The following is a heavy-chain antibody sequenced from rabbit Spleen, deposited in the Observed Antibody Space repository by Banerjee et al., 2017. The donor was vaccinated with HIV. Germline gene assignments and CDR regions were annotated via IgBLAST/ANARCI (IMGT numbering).Heavy chain of an antibody. D-gene: IGHD8-1*01. CDR2: IDSGSSGFT. Sequence: QEQLEESGGGLVKPGGTLTLTCTASGVSFSDNHYMCWVRQAPGKGLEWIACIDSGSSGFTYFASWAKGRFPISKTSSTTVTLQMTSLTAADTATYFCARDSGTSFSSYGMDLWGPGTLVTVS. CDR3: ARDSGTSFSSYGMDL. CDR1: GVSFSDNHY. V-gene: IGHV1S45*01. J-gene: IGHJ6*01.